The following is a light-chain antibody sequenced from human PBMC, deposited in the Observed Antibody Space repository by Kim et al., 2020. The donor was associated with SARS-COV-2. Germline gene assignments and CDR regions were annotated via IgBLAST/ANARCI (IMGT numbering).Light chain of an antibody. CDR3: QSYDSNDAV. Sequence: NFMLTQPHSVSESPGKTVTLSCTRSSGSIASNYVQWYQQRPGSAPTTVIYENNQRHSGVPDRFSGSIDSSSNSASLTISGLKTDDEAYYYAQSYDSNDAVFGGGTQLTVL. V-gene: IGLV6-57*03. CDR1: SGSIASNY. J-gene: IGLJ2*01. CDR2: ENN.